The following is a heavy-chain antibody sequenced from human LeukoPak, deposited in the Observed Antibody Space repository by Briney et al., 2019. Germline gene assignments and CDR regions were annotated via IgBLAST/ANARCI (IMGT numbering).Heavy chain of an antibody. Sequence: GASVTVSCTASGGTFSSYAISWVRQAPGQGLEWMGWISAYNGNTNYARKLQGRVTMTTDTSTSTAYMELRSLRSDDTAVYYCARDRPIAVADYYYGMDVWGQGTTVTVSS. J-gene: IGHJ6*02. CDR1: GGTFSSYA. D-gene: IGHD6-19*01. V-gene: IGHV1-18*01. CDR2: ISAYNGNT. CDR3: ARDRPIAVADYYYGMDV.